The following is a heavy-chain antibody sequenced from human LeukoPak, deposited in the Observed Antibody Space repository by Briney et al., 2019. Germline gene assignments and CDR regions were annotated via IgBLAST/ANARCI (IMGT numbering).Heavy chain of an antibody. J-gene: IGHJ3*01. CDR3: ASDPGHAFYF. V-gene: IGHV3-74*01. CDR2: IYSDGSDK. CDR1: GFTFSTAW. Sequence: PGGSLRLSCAASGFTFSTAWMHWVRQAPGKGLVWVSRIYSDGSDKTYADSVRGRFTISRDNAKNTVYLQMNSLRAEDSAVYYCASDPGHAFYFWGQGTMVTVSS.